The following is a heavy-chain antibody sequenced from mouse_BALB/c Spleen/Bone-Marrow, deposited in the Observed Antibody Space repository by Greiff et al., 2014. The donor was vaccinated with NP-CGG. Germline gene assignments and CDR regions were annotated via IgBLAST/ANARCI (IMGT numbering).Heavy chain of an antibody. CDR1: GYSFTGYT. Sequence: VQLQQSGPELVKPGASMKISCKASGYSFTGYTMNWVKQSHGKNLEWIGLINPYNGGTRYNQKFKGKATLTVDKSSSTAYMELLSLTSEDSAVYYCARPGTSYGNYYYAMDYWGQGTSVTVSS. J-gene: IGHJ4*01. V-gene: IGHV1-26*01. CDR2: INPYNGGT. D-gene: IGHD2-10*01. CDR3: ARPGTSYGNYYYAMDY.